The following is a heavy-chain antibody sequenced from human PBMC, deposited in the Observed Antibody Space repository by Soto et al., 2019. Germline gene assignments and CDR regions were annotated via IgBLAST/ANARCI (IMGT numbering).Heavy chain of an antibody. CDR1: GYTFTTHW. CDR2: IDPSDSYT. Sequence: GESLKISCKGSGYTFTTHWINWVRQMPGKGLEWMGRIDPSDSYTKYSPSFQGHVITSADKSISTAYLHWSSLKASDTAIYYCARSFDSSSTYGMDVWGQGTTVTVSS. CDR3: ARSFDSSSTYGMDV. J-gene: IGHJ6*02. D-gene: IGHD6-13*01. V-gene: IGHV5-10-1*01.